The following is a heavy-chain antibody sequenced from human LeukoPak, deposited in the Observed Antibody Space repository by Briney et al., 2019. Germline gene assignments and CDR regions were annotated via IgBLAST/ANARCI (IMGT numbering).Heavy chain of an antibody. Sequence: PSETLTLTCSVSGGSISSNTYYWGWIRQPPGKGPEWIGSIYYSGSTNYKPSLKSRVTISVDTSKNQFSLKLSSVTAADTAVYYCASHRYYYDASGYLFDYWGQGTLVTVSS. J-gene: IGHJ4*02. CDR1: GGSISSNTYY. D-gene: IGHD3-22*01. CDR3: ASHRYYYDASGYLFDY. CDR2: IYYSGST. V-gene: IGHV4-39*01.